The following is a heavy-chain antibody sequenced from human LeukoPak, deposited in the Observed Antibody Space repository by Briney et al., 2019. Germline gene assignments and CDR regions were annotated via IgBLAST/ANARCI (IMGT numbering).Heavy chain of an antibody. CDR3: AKDLAYGGYGDFDY. Sequence: GGSLRLSCAASGFTFSSYAMSWVRQAPGKGLEWVSAISGSGGSTYYADSVKGRFTISRDNSKNTLYLQMNSLRAEDTAVYYCAKDLAYGGYGDFDYWGQGTLVTVSP. J-gene: IGHJ4*02. CDR2: ISGSGGST. V-gene: IGHV3-23*01. CDR1: GFTFSSYA. D-gene: IGHD5-12*01.